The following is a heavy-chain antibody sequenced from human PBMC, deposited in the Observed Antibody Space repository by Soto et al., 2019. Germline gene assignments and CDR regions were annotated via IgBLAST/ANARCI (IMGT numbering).Heavy chain of an antibody. J-gene: IGHJ4*02. CDR3: ASSYGSGYRAFDS. D-gene: IGHD3-10*01. Sequence: QVQLVQSGAEVKKHGSSVRVSCKASGDTFNFYSINWVRQAPGLGLEWMGRINPILSMSNYAQRFQGRVTMTEDQSTSTAYMELSSLRSEDTAMYYCASSYGSGYRAFDSWGQGALVTVSS. CDR2: INPILSMS. CDR1: GDTFNFYS. V-gene: IGHV1-69*02.